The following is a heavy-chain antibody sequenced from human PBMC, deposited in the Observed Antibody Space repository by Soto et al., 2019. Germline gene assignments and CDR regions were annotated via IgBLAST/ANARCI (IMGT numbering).Heavy chain of an antibody. J-gene: IGHJ5*02. V-gene: IGHV3-15*07. CDR3: TTTRTSTSCFDH. Sequence: EVQLLESGGGLVKPGGSLRLSCAASGFDFTNAWMNWVRQAPGKGLEWVGRIQSNTVGGTTEDAAPVKGRFIISRDASKNTLYLQMNSLKTEDTAVYYCTTTRTSTSCFDHWGQGTLVAVSS. D-gene: IGHD2-2*01. CDR1: GFDFTNAW. CDR2: IQSNTVGGTT.